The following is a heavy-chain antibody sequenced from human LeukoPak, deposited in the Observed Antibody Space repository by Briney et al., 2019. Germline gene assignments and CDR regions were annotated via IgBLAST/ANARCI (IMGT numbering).Heavy chain of an antibody. D-gene: IGHD3-10*01. V-gene: IGHV3-30-3*01. CDR1: GFTFSNYA. CDR2: ISDDGSRQ. Sequence: GGSLRLSCAATGFTFSNYAIHWGRQAPGKGLEWVAFISDDGSRQHYADSVKGRFTISRDNSKDTLNLQMNSLRAEDTAVYYCVKDRTGTYTLDYWGQGTLVTVSS. CDR3: VKDRTGTYTLDY. J-gene: IGHJ4*02.